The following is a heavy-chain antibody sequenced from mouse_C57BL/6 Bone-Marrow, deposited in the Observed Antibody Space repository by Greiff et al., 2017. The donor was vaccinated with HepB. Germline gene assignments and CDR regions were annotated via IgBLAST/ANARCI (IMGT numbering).Heavy chain of an antibody. J-gene: IGHJ4*01. Sequence: VQLQQSGTMLARPGASVKMSCKTSGYTFTSYWMHWVKQRPGQGLEWIGAIYPGNSDTSYNQKFKGKAKLTAGTSASTAYMELSSLTNEDSAVYYCTKNWSYAMDYWGQGTSVTVSS. CDR2: IYPGNSDT. D-gene: IGHD4-1*01. CDR3: TKNWSYAMDY. CDR1: GYTFTSYW. V-gene: IGHV1-5*01.